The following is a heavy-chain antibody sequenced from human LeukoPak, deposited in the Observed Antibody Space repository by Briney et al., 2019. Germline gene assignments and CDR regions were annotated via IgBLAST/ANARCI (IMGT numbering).Heavy chain of an antibody. V-gene: IGHV3-49*04. CDR1: GFTFGDYA. Sequence: PGGSLRLSCTASGFTFGDYAMSWVRQAPGKGLEWVGFIRSKAYGGTTEYAASVKGRFTISRDDSKSIAYLQMNSLKTEDTAVYYCTRALSYYYDSSGLFDYWGQGTLVTVSS. J-gene: IGHJ4*02. D-gene: IGHD3-22*01. CDR2: IRSKAYGGTT. CDR3: TRALSYYYDSSGLFDY.